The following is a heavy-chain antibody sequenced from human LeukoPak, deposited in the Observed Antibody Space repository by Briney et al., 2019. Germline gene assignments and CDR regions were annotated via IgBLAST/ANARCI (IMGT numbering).Heavy chain of an antibody. J-gene: IGHJ4*02. Sequence: ASVKVSFKASGYTFTSYYMHWVRQAPGQGLEWMGIINPSGGSTSYAQKFQGRVTMTRDMSTSTVYMELSSLRSEDTAVYYCARVGILQDPPDYWGQGTLVTVSS. CDR1: GYTFTSYY. CDR3: ARVGILQDPPDY. V-gene: IGHV1-46*01. CDR2: INPSGGST. D-gene: IGHD2-21*01.